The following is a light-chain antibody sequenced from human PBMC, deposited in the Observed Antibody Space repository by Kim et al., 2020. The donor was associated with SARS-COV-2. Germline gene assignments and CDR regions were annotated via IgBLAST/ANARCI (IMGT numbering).Light chain of an antibody. J-gene: IGKJ5*01. CDR3: LQHNTYPIT. Sequence: ASVVDRVTTACLASQDIRNDLGWYQQNPGRAPKRLIYGASSLQSWVPSRFSGSGSGTAFTLTISSLQPEDFATYFCLQHNTYPITFGQGTRLEIK. CDR2: GAS. V-gene: IGKV1-17*01. CDR1: QDIRND.